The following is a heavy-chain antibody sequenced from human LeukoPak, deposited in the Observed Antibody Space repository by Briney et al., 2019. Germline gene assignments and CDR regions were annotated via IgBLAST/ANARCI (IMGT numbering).Heavy chain of an antibody. V-gene: IGHV4-59*08. D-gene: IGHD5-24*01. CDR2: IYNSGST. CDR3: ARGARAGYNLEPFDN. Sequence: PLATLSLTCTVSGGSISSYYWSRIRQPPGKGLEWIGYIYNSGSTKYNPPLKSRVTISVDTSKNQISLKLSSVTAADTAVYYCARGARAGYNLEPFDNWGQGTLVTVSS. CDR1: GGSISSYY. J-gene: IGHJ4*02.